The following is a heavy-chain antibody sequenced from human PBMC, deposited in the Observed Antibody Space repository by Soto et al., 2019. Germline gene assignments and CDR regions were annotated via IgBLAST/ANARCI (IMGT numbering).Heavy chain of an antibody. Sequence: SVKVSCKASGGTFSSYRINWVRHPPGNGWGAGLGIVPIYRTADYAQKFQVRVTITADESARTSYMELRSLKSQDTAVYYCVRDSGAKLSSSWGHGTLVTVSS. J-gene: IGHJ4*01. CDR3: VRDSGAKLSSS. D-gene: IGHD6-13*01. CDR1: GGTFSSYR. V-gene: IGHV1-69*13. CDR2: IVPIYRTA.